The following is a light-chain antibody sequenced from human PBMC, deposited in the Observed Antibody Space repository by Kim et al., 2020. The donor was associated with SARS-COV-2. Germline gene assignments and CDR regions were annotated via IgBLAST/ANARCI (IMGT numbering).Light chain of an antibody. CDR2: GAS. CDR3: QQYNKWPVT. Sequence: EIVMTQSPATLSVSPGERATLSCRASQSVSSNLAWYQQKPAQAPRLLIYGASTRATGIPARFSGSGSGTEFTLTISSLQSEDFAVYYCQQYNKWPVTFGQGTKVDIK. V-gene: IGKV3-15*01. CDR1: QSVSSN. J-gene: IGKJ1*01.